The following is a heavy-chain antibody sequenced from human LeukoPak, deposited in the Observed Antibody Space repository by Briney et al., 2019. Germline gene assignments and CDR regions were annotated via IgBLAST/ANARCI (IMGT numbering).Heavy chain of an antibody. D-gene: IGHD3-3*01. V-gene: IGHV4-34*01. Sequence: SETLSLTCAVYGGSFSGYYWSWIRQPPGKGLEWIGEINHSGSTNYNPSLKSRVTISVDTSKDQLYLTLTSATAADTAVYYCARDFDFWSGPTGYWGQGTQVTVSS. CDR1: GGSFSGYY. CDR2: INHSGST. CDR3: ARDFDFWSGPTGY. J-gene: IGHJ4*02.